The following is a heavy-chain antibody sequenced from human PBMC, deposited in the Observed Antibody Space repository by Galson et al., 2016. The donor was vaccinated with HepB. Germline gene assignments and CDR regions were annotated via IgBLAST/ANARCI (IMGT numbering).Heavy chain of an antibody. CDR3: ARGVGFGDNTFDV. D-gene: IGHD3-10*01. Sequence: SLRLSCAASGFTFSGYGMHWVRQAPGKGLEWVALIRSDGSITYYGDSVKGRFTISRDNSKNTLHLQMNGLRAEDTAVYYCARGVGFGDNTFDVWGQGTMVIVSS. J-gene: IGHJ3*01. V-gene: IGHV3-33*01. CDR2: IRSDGSIT. CDR1: GFTFSGYG.